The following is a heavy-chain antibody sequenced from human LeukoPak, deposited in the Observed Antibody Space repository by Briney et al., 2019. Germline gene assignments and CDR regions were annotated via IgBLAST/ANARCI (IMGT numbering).Heavy chain of an antibody. D-gene: IGHD1-26*01. Sequence: GASVKVSCKASGYTFTSYYMHWVRQAPGQGLEWMGWISAYNGNTNYAQKLQGRVTMTTDTSTSTAYMELRSLRSDDTAVYYCARGPPTIVGATGDYWGQGTLVTVSS. J-gene: IGHJ4*02. CDR3: ARGPPTIVGATGDY. CDR1: GYTFTSYY. V-gene: IGHV1-18*04. CDR2: ISAYNGNT.